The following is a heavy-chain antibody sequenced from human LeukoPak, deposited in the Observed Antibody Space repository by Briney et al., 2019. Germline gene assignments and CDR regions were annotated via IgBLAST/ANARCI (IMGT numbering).Heavy chain of an antibody. V-gene: IGHV3-74*01. CDR2: IKADGSIT. CDR3: ARDRVPYGDYSLDF. D-gene: IGHD4-17*01. Sequence: GGSLRLSCAASGFTFSNYWMHWVRQAPGKGVVWVSRIKADGSITSYADSVKGRFTISRDNAKNSLYLQMNSLRAEETAVYYCARDRVPYGDYSLDFWGQGTLVTVSS. J-gene: IGHJ4*02. CDR1: GFTFSNYW.